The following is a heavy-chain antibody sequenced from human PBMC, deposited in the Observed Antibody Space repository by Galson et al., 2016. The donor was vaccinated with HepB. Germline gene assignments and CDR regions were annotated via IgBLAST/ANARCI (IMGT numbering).Heavy chain of an antibody. Sequence: SLRLSCAASGFVFRAYRISWVRQAPGEGLEWVSSISNSGSYIYYADSVKGRFTISRDNAKNSLYLQMNSLRGEDTAVYYCTGPLPAAMNYFHHWGQGTLVTVSS. V-gene: IGHV3-21*01. CDR3: TGPLPAAMNYFHH. J-gene: IGHJ1*01. CDR1: GFVFRAYR. D-gene: IGHD2-2*01. CDR2: ISNSGSYI.